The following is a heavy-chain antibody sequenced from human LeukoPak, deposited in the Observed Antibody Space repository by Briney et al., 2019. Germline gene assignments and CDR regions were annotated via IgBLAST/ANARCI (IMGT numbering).Heavy chain of an antibody. D-gene: IGHD4/OR15-4a*01. CDR1: GGSFSGYY. CDR2: INHSGST. J-gene: IGHJ6*02. V-gene: IGHV4-34*01. CDR3: ARAWISVSNYWDYYGMDV. Sequence: SETLSLTCAVYGGSFSGYYWSWIRQPPGKGLEWIGEINHSGSTNHNPSLKSRVTISVDTSKNQFSLKLSSVTAADTAVYYCARAWISVSNYWDYYGMDVWGQGTTVTVSS.